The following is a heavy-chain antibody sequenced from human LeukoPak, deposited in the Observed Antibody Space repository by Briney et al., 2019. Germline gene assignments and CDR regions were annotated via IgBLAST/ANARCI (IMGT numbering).Heavy chain of an antibody. V-gene: IGHV1-69*05. CDR3: ASLLPRARSGYDNGLAWVRNSAFDI. Sequence: SVKVSCKASGGTFISYAISWGRQAPGQGREWMGRIIPIFGTANYAQKFQGRVTITTDEATSTAYMEMSSRRAEATAVYYCASLLPRARSGYDNGLAWVRNSAFDIWGQGTMVTVSS. J-gene: IGHJ3*02. CDR2: IIPIFGTA. D-gene: IGHD5-12*01. CDR1: GGTFISYA.